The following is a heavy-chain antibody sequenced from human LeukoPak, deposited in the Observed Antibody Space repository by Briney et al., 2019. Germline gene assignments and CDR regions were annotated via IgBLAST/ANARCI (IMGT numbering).Heavy chain of an antibody. V-gene: IGHV4-59*08. Sequence: SETLSLTCTISGDSINGHYWSWIRQPPGKRLEWIGDIHYKGSTNYNLSLKSRVTISVDTSKNHLSLNLTSVLAADTAIFYCARRDTGWNYCDYWGQGILVTVSS. D-gene: IGHD6-19*01. J-gene: IGHJ4*02. CDR2: IHYKGST. CDR1: GDSINGHY. CDR3: ARRDTGWNYCDY.